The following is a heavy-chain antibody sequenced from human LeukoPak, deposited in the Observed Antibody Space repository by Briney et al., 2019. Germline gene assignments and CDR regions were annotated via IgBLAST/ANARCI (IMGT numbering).Heavy chain of an antibody. CDR3: ARHGPYSGNYYYGMDV. Sequence: GESLKISCKGSGYIFTTYWIAWVRQMPGKGLEWMGIIYPGDSDATYSPSFQGQVTISADKSISTAYLQWSGLKASDTAMYYCARHGPYSGNYYYGMDVWGQGTTVTVSS. D-gene: IGHD1-26*01. V-gene: IGHV5-51*01. J-gene: IGHJ6*02. CDR1: GYIFTTYW. CDR2: IYPGDSDA.